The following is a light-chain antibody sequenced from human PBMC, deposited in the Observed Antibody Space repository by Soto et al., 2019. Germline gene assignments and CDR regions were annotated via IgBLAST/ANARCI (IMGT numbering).Light chain of an antibody. CDR3: CSYGDNHILYV. CDR1: AITGGDQIS. CDR2: DVT. V-gene: IGLV2-11*01. Sequence: QSALTQPRSVSGSPGQSVTISCSGTAITGGDQISVSWYQQHPGTAPQLLIYDVTKRPSGVPDRFSGSKSGNTASLTISGLQTEDEADYFCCSYGDNHILYVFGTGTKLTVL. J-gene: IGLJ1*01.